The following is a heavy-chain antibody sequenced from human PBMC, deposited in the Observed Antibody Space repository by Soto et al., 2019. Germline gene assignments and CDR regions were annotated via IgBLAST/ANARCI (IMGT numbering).Heavy chain of an antibody. D-gene: IGHD2-21*01. V-gene: IGHV3-23*01. Sequence: EVQLLESGGDSVQPGGSVRLSCAGSGFTFINYAMNWVRQAPGKGLERVSTISGGGDATFFADSVRGRFTFSRDNSKNTVTLQMHSLGVDDTAVYYCARKVVGSTSRPDYWYFDLWGRGTLVTVSS. CDR1: GFTFINYA. CDR3: ARKVVGSTSRPDYWYFDL. J-gene: IGHJ2*01. CDR2: ISGGGDAT.